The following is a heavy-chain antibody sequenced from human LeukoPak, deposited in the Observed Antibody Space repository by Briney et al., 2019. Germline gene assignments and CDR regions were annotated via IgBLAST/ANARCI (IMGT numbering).Heavy chain of an antibody. CDR3: AKTRHGYTEDDAFDI. CDR2: INPSGGST. CDR1: GYTFTSYY. V-gene: IGHV1-46*01. J-gene: IGHJ3*02. Sequence: ASVKVSCKASGYTFTSYYMHWVRQAPGQGLEWMGIINPSGGSTSYAQKFQGRVTMTRDTSTSTVYMELSSLRSEDTAVYYCAKTRHGYTEDDAFDIWGQGTMVTVPS. D-gene: IGHD5-12*01.